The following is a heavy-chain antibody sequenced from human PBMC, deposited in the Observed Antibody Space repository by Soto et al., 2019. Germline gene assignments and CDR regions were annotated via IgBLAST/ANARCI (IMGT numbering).Heavy chain of an antibody. CDR1: GGSISSYY. CDR2: VHHSWGS. D-gene: IGHD3-10*01. J-gene: IGHJ6*02. Sequence: QVQLQESGPGLVKPSETLSLSCTVSGGSISSYYWSWFRQSPGKRMEWIEYVHHSWGSSHIPSLQSRVAISLDTSKSQFSLKVTSVTATDTAVYYCARQGFGPLHGLVDVWGQGTTVTVSS. V-gene: IGHV4-59*08. CDR3: ARQGFGPLHGLVDV.